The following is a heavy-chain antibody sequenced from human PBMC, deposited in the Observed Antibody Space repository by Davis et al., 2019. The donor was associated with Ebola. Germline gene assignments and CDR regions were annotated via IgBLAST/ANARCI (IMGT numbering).Heavy chain of an antibody. D-gene: IGHD3-3*01. CDR3: ARGKRFYYMDV. V-gene: IGHV4-59*08. Sequence: PSETLSLTCTVSGVSISRHYWNWIRQPPGKGLEWIGSIYYTGSANYNSSLNSRVTISVDTTKNQFSLKLSSVTAADTAVYYCARGKRFYYMDVWGKGTTVTVSS. CDR2: IYYTGSA. J-gene: IGHJ6*03. CDR1: GVSISRHY.